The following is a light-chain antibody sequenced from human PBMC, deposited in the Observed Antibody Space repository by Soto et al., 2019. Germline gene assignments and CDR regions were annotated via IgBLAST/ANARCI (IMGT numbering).Light chain of an antibody. J-gene: IGKJ3*01. CDR1: QSLVYSDGETS. CDR3: LQGTHWPIT. CDR2: KVS. V-gene: IGKV2-30*01. Sequence: DVVMTQSPLSLPVTLGQAAYISCRSRQSLVYSDGETSSDWIQQRPGQSPRRLIDKVSNRDSGVPDRFRGSGSDTEFTLKISRVAAEDVGVYYCLQGTHWPITFGTGTKVDI.